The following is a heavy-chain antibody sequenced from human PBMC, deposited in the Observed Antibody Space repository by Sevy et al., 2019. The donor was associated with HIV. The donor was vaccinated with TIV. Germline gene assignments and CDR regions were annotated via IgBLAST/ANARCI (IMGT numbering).Heavy chain of an antibody. CDR1: GFTFSNYW. D-gene: IGHD2-2*01. CDR2: IKRDGSEK. CDR3: ARDCSSTTCLWGLDV. J-gene: IGHJ6*02. V-gene: IGHV3-7*03. Sequence: GGSLRLSCAASGFTFSNYWMSWVRQAPGKGLEWVAHIKRDGSEKYYVDFVKGRFSISRDNPKNSLYLQMNSLRAEDTAVYYCARDCSSTTCLWGLDVWGQGTTVTVSS.